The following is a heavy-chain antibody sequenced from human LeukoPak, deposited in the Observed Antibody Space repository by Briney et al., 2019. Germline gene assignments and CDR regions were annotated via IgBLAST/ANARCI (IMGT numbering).Heavy chain of an antibody. Sequence: PSETLSLTCTVSGGCISSYYWSWIRQPPGKGLEWIGYIYYSGSTNYNPSLKSRVTISVDTSKNQFSLKLSSVTAADTAVYYCARESGSIDYWGQGTLVTVSS. CDR1: GGCISSYY. D-gene: IGHD1-26*01. CDR2: IYYSGST. J-gene: IGHJ4*02. V-gene: IGHV4-59*01. CDR3: ARESGSIDY.